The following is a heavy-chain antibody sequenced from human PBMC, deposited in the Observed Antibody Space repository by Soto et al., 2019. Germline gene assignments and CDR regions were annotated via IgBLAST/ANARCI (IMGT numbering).Heavy chain of an antibody. CDR1: GFTFSSYG. V-gene: IGHV3-33*01. Sequence: GGSLRLSCAASGFTFSSYGMHWVRQAPGKGLEWVAVIWYDGSNKYYADSVKGRFTISRDNSKNTLYLQMNSLRAEDTAVYYCARSGAAGAHIQPPFFDYWGQGTLVTVSS. CDR3: ARSGAAGAHIQPPFFDY. CDR2: IWYDGSNK. D-gene: IGHD6-13*01. J-gene: IGHJ4*02.